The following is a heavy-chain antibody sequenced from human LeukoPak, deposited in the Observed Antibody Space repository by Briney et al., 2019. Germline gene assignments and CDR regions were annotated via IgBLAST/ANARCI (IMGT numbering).Heavy chain of an antibody. D-gene: IGHD6-13*01. Sequence: PSGTLSLTCAVYGGSFSGYYWSWIRQPPGKGLEWIGEINQSGSNNYDPSLKNRVTISVGTSKNQFSLKVSCVTAADTAVYYCANRRIAAAGTNWFVPWGQGTLVTVSS. CDR3: ANRRIAAAGTNWFVP. V-gene: IGHV4-34*01. CDR1: GGSFSGYY. CDR2: INQSGSN. J-gene: IGHJ5*02.